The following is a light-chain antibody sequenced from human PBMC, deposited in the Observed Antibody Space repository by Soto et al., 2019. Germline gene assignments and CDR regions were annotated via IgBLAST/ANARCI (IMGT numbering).Light chain of an antibody. CDR3: QQYSSAPLT. J-gene: IGKJ1*01. CDR1: QSVSNRY. V-gene: IGKV3-20*01. Sequence: EVVLTQSPCTLSLSPGERATLSCRASQSVSNRYLAWYQQKPGQAPRLLIYGASSRATGIPDRFSGSGSGTEFTLTISRLEPEDFAVYYCQQYSSAPLTFGQGTKVDIK. CDR2: GAS.